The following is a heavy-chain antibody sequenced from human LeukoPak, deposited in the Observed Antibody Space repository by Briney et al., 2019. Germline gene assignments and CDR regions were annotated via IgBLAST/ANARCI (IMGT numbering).Heavy chain of an antibody. V-gene: IGHV3-7*01. J-gene: IGHJ4*01. Sequence: GGSLRLPCAVSGFTFSSYWMTWVRQAPGKGLEWVASVKQDGNEKYYVDSVRGRFSISRDNAKNSLYLELNSLRAEDTGVYFCARDRGWQQFDYWGQGTLVTVSS. D-gene: IGHD5-24*01. CDR2: VKQDGNEK. CDR3: ARDRGWQQFDY. CDR1: GFTFSSYW.